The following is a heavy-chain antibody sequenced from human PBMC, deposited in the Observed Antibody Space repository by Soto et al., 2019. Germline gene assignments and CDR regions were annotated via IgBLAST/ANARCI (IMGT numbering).Heavy chain of an antibody. J-gene: IGHJ6*02. CDR2: IYPGDSDT. Sequence: GESLKISCKGSGYSFTSYWIGWVRQMPGKGLEWMGIIYPGDSDTRYSPFFQGQVTISADKSISTAYLQWSSLKASDTAMYYCARSHYYDSSGYNYYYYYGMDVWGQGTTVTVSS. V-gene: IGHV5-51*01. D-gene: IGHD3-22*01. CDR3: ARSHYYDSSGYNYYYYYGMDV. CDR1: GYSFTSYW.